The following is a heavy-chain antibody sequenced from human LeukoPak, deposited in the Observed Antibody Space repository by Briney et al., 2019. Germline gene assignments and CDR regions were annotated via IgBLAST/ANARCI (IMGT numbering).Heavy chain of an antibody. D-gene: IGHD4-17*01. V-gene: IGHV3-11*06. CDR3: ARETYGDHPFDY. J-gene: IGHJ4*02. CDR2: ISTSVSYT. CDR1: GVTFSDYY. Sequence: GGSLSLSCAASGVTFSDYYMSGIRQAPRKGLEWVSFISTSVSYTYYADSVKGRFTISRDNAKKSVYLQLNSLRAEDTAVYYCARETYGDHPFDYWGQGTLVTVSS.